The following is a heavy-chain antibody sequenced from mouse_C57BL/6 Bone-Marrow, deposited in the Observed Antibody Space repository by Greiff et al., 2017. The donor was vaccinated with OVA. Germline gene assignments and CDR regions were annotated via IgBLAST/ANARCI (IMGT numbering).Heavy chain of an antibody. D-gene: IGHD2-5*01. CDR1: YTFSRRVH. CDR2: GQGLEWIG. CDR3: SEDSAVDYCAFYYSNYVSWFAY. Sequence: VQLQQSGPELARPWASVKISCQAFYTFSRRVHFAIRDTNYWMQWVKQRPGQGLEWIGAIYPGNGDTSYNQKFKGKATLTADKSSSPAYMQLSSLTSEDSAVDYCAFYYSNYVSWFAYWGQGTLVTVSA. J-gene: IGHJ3*01. V-gene: IGHV1-87*01.